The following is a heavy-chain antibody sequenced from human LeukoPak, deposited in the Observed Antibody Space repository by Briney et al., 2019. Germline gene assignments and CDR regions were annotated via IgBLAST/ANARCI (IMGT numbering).Heavy chain of an antibody. CDR2: IIHSGST. Sequence: PSETLSLTCGVYGGSFSGYYWTWIRQFPGMGLEWIGEIIHSGSTNYNPSLTSRVTISVDTSKSQFSLELSSVTAADTAVYYCARGILVTVYAAFDYWGQGTLVTVSS. CDR1: GGSFSGYY. V-gene: IGHV4-34*01. CDR3: ARGILVTVYAAFDY. D-gene: IGHD2-8*01. J-gene: IGHJ4*02.